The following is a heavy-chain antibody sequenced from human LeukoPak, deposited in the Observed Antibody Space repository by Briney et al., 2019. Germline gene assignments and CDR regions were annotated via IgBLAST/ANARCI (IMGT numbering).Heavy chain of an antibody. CDR3: AKGDTAMTDTDY. CDR1: GFTFSTYG. D-gene: IGHD5-18*01. CDR2: ISSDESYK. J-gene: IGHJ4*02. Sequence: GGSLRLSCAASGFTFSTYGMHWIRQAPGKGLDRVAVISSDESYKYFVDSVKGRFTISRDNSKNTLYLQMNNLRPEDTAVYYCAKGDTAMTDTDYWGQGTLVTVSS. V-gene: IGHV3-30*18.